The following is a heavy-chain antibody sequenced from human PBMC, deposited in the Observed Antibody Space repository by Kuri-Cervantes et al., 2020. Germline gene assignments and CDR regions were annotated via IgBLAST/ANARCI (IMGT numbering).Heavy chain of an antibody. CDR3: AKLRGGGTVVTPFDY. D-gene: IGHD4-23*01. CDR2: ISGSGGST. V-gene: IGHV3-23*01. J-gene: IGHJ4*02. CDR1: GFTFSSYE. Sequence: GGSLRLSCAASGFTFSSYEMNWVRQAPGKGLEWVSAISGSGGSTYYADSVKGRFTISRDNSKNTLYLQMNSLRADDTAVYYCAKLRGGGTVVTPFDYWGQGTLVTVSS.